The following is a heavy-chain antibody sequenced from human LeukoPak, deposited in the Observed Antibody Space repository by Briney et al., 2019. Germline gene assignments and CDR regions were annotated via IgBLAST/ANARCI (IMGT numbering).Heavy chain of an antibody. CDR2: IYYSGST. J-gene: IGHJ4*02. Sequence: SETLSLTCTVSGGSISSSSYYWGWLRQPPGKGLEWIGSIYYSGSTYYNPSLKSRVTISVDTSKNQFSLKLSSVTAADTAVYYCARDNDSSGYSFDYWGQGTLVTVAS. V-gene: IGHV4-39*02. CDR1: GGSISSSSYY. CDR3: ARDNDSSGYSFDY. D-gene: IGHD3-22*01.